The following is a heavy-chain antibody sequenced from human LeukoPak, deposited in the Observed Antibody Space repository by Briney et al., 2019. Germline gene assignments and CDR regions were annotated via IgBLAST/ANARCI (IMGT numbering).Heavy chain of an antibody. V-gene: IGHV4-34*01. Sequence: SETLSLTCAVHGGSFSGYYWSWIRQPPGKGLEWIGEINHSGSTNYNPSLKSRVTISVDTSKNQFSLKLSSVTAADTAVYYCARVVDTAMVTGCYFDYWGQGTLVTVSS. CDR2: INHSGST. CDR3: ARVVDTAMVTGCYFDY. J-gene: IGHJ4*02. D-gene: IGHD5-18*01. CDR1: GGSFSGYY.